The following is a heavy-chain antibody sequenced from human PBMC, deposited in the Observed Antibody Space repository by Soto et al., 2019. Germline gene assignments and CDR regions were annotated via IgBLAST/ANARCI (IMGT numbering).Heavy chain of an antibody. CDR3: ARSGSGIGCAY. V-gene: IGHV4-34*01. D-gene: IGHD3-10*01. Sequence: SETLSLTCAVNGGSFSDYYCSWIRQPPGKGLEWIGEIHHSGSTNYNPSLKSRVTISVDTSKNQFSLKLSSVTAADTAVYYCARSGSGIGCAYWGQGTLVTVSS. CDR1: GGSFSDYY. J-gene: IGHJ4*02. CDR2: IHHSGST.